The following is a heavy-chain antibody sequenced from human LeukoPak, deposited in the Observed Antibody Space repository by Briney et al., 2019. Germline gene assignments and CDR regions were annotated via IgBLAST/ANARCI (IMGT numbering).Heavy chain of an antibody. CDR2: IYTSGST. V-gene: IGHV4-61*02. CDR3: ARRGVVVPAAMAPYWYFDL. J-gene: IGHJ2*01. D-gene: IGHD2-2*01. CDR1: GGSISSGSYY. Sequence: SETLSLTCTVSGGSISSGSYYWSWIRQPAGKGLKWIGRIYTSGSTNYNPSLKSRVTISVDTSKNQFSLKLSSVTAADTAVYYCARRGVVVPAAMAPYWYFDLWGRGTLVTVSS.